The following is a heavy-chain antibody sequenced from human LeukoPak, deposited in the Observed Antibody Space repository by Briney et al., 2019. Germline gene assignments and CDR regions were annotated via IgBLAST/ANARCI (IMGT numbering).Heavy chain of an antibody. CDR2: INSDGRST. CDR1: GFTFSNYW. J-gene: IGHJ4*02. Sequence: GGSLGLSCAASGFTFSNYWTHWVRQAPGKGLVWVSRINSDGRSTNYADSVKGRFTISRDNAKNTLFLQMNSLRAEDAAVYYCARDLSSSGWSFDYWGQGTLVTVSS. CDR3: ARDLSSSGWSFDY. V-gene: IGHV3-74*01. D-gene: IGHD6-19*01.